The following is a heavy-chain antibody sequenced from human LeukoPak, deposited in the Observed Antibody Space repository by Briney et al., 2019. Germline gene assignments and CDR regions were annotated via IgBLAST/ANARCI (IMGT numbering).Heavy chain of an antibody. CDR1: GGSLSGNY. V-gene: IGHV4-34*01. Sequence: SETLSLTCAVYGGSLSGNYWNWIRQPPGKGLEWIGGIHHSGSTNYNPSLKSRVTISVDTSKNQFSLKLSSVTAADTAVYYCARGLGIAAALPSSGNWFDPWGQGTLVTVSS. J-gene: IGHJ5*02. CDR2: IHHSGST. D-gene: IGHD6-13*01. CDR3: ARGLGIAAALPSSGNWFDP.